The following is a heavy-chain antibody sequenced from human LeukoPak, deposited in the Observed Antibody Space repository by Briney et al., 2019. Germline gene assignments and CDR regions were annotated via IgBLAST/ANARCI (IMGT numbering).Heavy chain of an antibody. D-gene: IGHD6-13*01. J-gene: IGHJ4*02. Sequence: GGSLRLSCAASGFTVSSNYMSWVRQAPGKGLEWVSVIYSGGSTYYADSVKGRFTISRDNAKNSLYLQMNSLRAEDTAVYYCARVGKIAAAXYYFDYWGQGTLVTVSS. CDR3: ARVGKIAAAXYYFDY. V-gene: IGHV3-66*01. CDR2: IYSGGST. CDR1: GFTVSSNY.